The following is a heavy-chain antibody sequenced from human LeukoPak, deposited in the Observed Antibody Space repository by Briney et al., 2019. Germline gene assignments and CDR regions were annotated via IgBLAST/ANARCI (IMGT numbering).Heavy chain of an antibody. CDR3: AREEDRYSGYDVTDY. CDR2: ISSSGSTI. J-gene: IGHJ4*02. V-gene: IGHV3-11*04. D-gene: IGHD5-12*01. Sequence: GGSLRLSCAASGFTFSDYYMSWIRQAPGKGLEWVSYISSSGSTIYYADSVKGRFTISRDNAKNSLYLQMNSLRAEDTAVYYCAREEDRYSGYDVTDYWGQGTLVTVSS. CDR1: GFTFSDYY.